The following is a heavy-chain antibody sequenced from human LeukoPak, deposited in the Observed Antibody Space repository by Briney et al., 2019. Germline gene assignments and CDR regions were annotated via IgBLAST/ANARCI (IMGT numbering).Heavy chain of an antibody. CDR1: GGSFSSYY. J-gene: IGHJ4*02. V-gene: IGHV4-59*01. D-gene: IGHD1-26*01. CDR2: IYYSGST. CDR3: ATWVGARFDY. Sequence: SETLSLTCAVYGGSFSSYYWSWIRQPPGKGLEWIGYIYYSGSTNYNPSLKSRVTISVDTSKNQFSLKLSSVTAADTAVYYCATWVGARFDYWGQGTLVTVSS.